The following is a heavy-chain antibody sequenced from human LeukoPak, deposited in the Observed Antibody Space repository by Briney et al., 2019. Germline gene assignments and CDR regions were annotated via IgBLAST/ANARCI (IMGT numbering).Heavy chain of an antibody. CDR3: ATGGHYYDSSGLDY. V-gene: IGHV3-66*01. D-gene: IGHD3-22*01. CDR1: GFTVSSNY. Sequence: GGSLRLSCAASGFTVSSNYMSWVRQAPGKGLEWVSVIYSGGSTYHADSVKGRFTTSRDNSKNTLYLQMNSLRAEDTAVYYCATGGHYYDSSGLDYWGQGTLVTVSS. CDR2: IYSGGST. J-gene: IGHJ4*02.